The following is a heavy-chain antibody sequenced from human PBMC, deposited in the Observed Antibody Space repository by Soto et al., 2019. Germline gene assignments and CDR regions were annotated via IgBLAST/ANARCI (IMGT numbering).Heavy chain of an antibody. CDR2: ISAYNGNT. CDR3: ARVRSYYDSSGFGLDYYYGIDV. Sequence: ASVTVSCKASGYTFTSYGISWVRQAPGQGLEWMGWISAYNGNTNYAQKLQGRVTMTTDTSTSTAYMELRSLRSDDTAVYYCARVRSYYDSSGFGLDYYYGIDVWGQGTTVTGSS. J-gene: IGHJ6*02. V-gene: IGHV1-18*01. D-gene: IGHD3-22*01. CDR1: GYTFTSYG.